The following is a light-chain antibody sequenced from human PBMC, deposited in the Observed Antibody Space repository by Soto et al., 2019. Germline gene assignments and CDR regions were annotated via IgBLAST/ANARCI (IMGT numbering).Light chain of an antibody. Sequence: QSVLTQPPSVSAAPGQRVIISCSGTTSNIGDNYVSWYQQFPGTAPKVLIYDNTKRPSGIPDRFSASKSGTSATLDITGLQTGDEADYYCGTWDSSLNAGVFGGGTKLTVL. CDR3: GTWDSSLNAGV. CDR1: TSNIGDNY. CDR2: DNT. J-gene: IGLJ2*01. V-gene: IGLV1-51*01.